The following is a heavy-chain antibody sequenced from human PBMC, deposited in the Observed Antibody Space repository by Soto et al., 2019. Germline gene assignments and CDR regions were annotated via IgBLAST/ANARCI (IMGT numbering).Heavy chain of an antibody. V-gene: IGHV3-30*12. J-gene: IGHJ4*02. Sequence: GGSLRLSCAASGSTFNAYGMHWGRQAPGKGLEWVALITFNGGEKYYADSFKGRFTISRDNSNDTLYLHMDSLRAEDTAMYYCARDTDDSSAYKPDYWGQGTLVTVSS. CDR3: ARDTDDSSAYKPDY. CDR2: ITFNGGEK. D-gene: IGHD3-22*01. CDR1: GSTFNAYG.